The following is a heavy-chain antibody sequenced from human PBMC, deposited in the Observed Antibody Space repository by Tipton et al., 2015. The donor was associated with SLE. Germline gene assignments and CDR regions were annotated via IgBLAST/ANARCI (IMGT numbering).Heavy chain of an antibody. Sequence: TLSLTCTVSGDSLSGYYWNWIRQPPGKGLEWIGEVNHGGSAYYSPSLQSRVSISVDTSKSQVSLNLSSVTAADTAVYFCARAAFNWNDRDPLDIWGQGTLVVVSS. V-gene: IGHV4-34*01. CDR3: ARAAFNWNDRDPLDI. CDR1: GDSLSGYY. CDR2: VNHGGSA. J-gene: IGHJ3*02. D-gene: IGHD1-1*01.